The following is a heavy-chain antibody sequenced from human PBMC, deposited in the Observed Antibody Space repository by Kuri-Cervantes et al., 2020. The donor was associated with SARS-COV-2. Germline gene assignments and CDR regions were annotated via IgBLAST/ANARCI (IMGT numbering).Heavy chain of an antibody. CDR2: IKQDGSEK. J-gene: IGHJ6*03. V-gene: IGHV3-7*01. CDR3: AREVGATYYYYYYYMDV. CDR1: GFTFSSYA. D-gene: IGHD1-26*01. Sequence: GGSLRLSCAASGFTFSSYAMHWVRQAPGKGLEWVANIKQDGSEKYYVDSVKGRFTISRDNAKNSLYLQMNSLRAEDTAVYYCAREVGATYYYYYYYMDVWGKGTTVTVSS.